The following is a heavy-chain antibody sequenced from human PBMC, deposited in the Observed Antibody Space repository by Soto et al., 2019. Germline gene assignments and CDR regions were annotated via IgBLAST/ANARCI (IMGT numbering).Heavy chain of an antibody. CDR1: GYTFTSYG. D-gene: IGHD4-17*01. V-gene: IGHV1-18*01. CDR3: ARDRQNYGSFDY. CDR2: VNSYNGVT. J-gene: IGHJ4*02. Sequence: QVQLVQSGAEVKKPGASVKVSCKASGYTFTSYGITWVRQAPGQGLEWMGWVNSYNGVTNNARRFQGRVTMTTYTSTSTVYMELRSLRSDDTAVYYCARDRQNYGSFDYWGQGTLVTVSS.